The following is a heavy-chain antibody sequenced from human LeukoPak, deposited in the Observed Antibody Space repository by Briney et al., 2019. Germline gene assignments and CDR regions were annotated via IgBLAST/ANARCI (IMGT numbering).Heavy chain of an antibody. Sequence: GGSLRLSCAASGFTFSGNYMGWIRQAPGKGLEWVSYISSTSTHTNYADSVKGRFTISRDNAKNSLYLQMNTLRAEDTAVYYCARDGVVVPGAMDVWGQGTTVTSP. D-gene: IGHD2-2*01. V-gene: IGHV3-11*05. CDR2: ISSTSTHT. CDR3: ARDGVVVPGAMDV. CDR1: GFTFSGNY. J-gene: IGHJ6*02.